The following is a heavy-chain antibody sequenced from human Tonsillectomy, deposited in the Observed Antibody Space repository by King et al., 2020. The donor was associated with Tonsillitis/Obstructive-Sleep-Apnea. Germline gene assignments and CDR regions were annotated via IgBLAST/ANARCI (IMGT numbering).Heavy chain of an antibody. Sequence: QLVQSGGGLVQPGGSLRLSCVASGFTFSSYEMNWVRQAPGKGLEWVSYISSSGRTIYYADSVKGRFTISRDNAKNSLYLQMNSLRAEDTAVYFCTRRFGYWGQGTLVTVSS. CDR2: ISSSGRTI. CDR1: GFTFSSYE. CDR3: TRRFGY. V-gene: IGHV3-48*03. J-gene: IGHJ4*02.